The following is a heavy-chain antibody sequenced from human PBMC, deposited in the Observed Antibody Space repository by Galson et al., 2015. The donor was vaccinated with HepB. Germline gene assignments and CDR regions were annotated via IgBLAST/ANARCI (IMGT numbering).Heavy chain of an antibody. J-gene: IGHJ6*03. D-gene: IGHD2-2*01. V-gene: IGHV4-34*01. CDR3: ARGLSGSNVVLPAAKRKRYYYMDV. Sequence: ETLSLTCAVYGGSFSDYHWNWIRQPPGKGLEWIGEINHSEGTHYSPSLKSRLTISVDTSKNQFSLKLTSVTAADTAVYYCARGLSGSNVVLPAAKRKRYYYMDVWGKGTTVIVSS. CDR2: INHSEGT. CDR1: GGSFSDYH.